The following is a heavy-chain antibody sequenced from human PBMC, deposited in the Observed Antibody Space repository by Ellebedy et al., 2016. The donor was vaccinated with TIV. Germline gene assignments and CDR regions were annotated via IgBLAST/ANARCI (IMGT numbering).Heavy chain of an antibody. D-gene: IGHD1-26*01. CDR2: IFTSGSF. V-gene: IGHV4-4*07. CDR3: ARVHCSTTTCDYYYMDV. CDR1: GGSVSRYF. Sequence: GSLRLXXTVSGGSVSRYFWSWIRQSAGKGLEWIGRIFTSGSFNYNPSLMSRVTMSVVTSKNQISLRLNSVTTADTAVYYCARVHCSTTTCDYYYMDVWGKGTTVTVSS. J-gene: IGHJ6*03.